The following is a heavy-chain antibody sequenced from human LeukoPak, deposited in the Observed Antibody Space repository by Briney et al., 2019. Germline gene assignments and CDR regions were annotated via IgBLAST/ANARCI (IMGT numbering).Heavy chain of an antibody. V-gene: IGHV3-11*01. CDR1: GFTFSDYY. J-gene: IGHJ6*02. CDR2: ISSSGSTI. Sequence: KAGGSLRLSCAASGFTFSDYYMSWIRQAPGKGLEWVSYISSSGSTIYYADSVKGRFTISRDNAKNSLYLQMNSLRAEDTAVYYCARVPPAHFIAGYYYGMDVWGQGTTVTVSS. D-gene: IGHD3-3*02. CDR3: ARVPPAHFIAGYYYGMDV.